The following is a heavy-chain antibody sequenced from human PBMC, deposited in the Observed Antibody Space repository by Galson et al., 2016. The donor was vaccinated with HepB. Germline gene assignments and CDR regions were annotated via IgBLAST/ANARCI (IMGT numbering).Heavy chain of an antibody. J-gene: IGHJ4*02. CDR2: INQDESEK. CDR1: GFTFSGNW. Sequence: SLRLSCAASGFTFSGNWMSWVRQGPGKGLEWVANINQDESEKHYVDSVKGRFTISRDNSKNTLYPQMNSLRAEDTAVYYCARDYRKQPLLYWGFDYWGQGTPVTGSS. V-gene: IGHV3-7*01. D-gene: IGHD7-27*01. CDR3: ARDYRKQPLLYWGFDY.